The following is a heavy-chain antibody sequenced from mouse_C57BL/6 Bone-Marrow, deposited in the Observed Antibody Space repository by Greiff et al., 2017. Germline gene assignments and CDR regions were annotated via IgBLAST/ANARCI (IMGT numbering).Heavy chain of an antibody. V-gene: IGHV10-1*01. CDR3: VRHGYSNYVGYYAMDD. CDR2: IRSKSNNYAT. J-gene: IGHJ4*01. Sequence: DVHLVESGGGLVQPKGSLKLSCAASGFSFNTYAMNWVRQAPGKGLEWVARIRSKSNNYATYYADSVKDRFTISRDDSESMLYLQMNNLKTEDTAMYYCVRHGYSNYVGYYAMDDWGQGTSVTVSS. CDR1: GFSFNTYA. D-gene: IGHD2-5*01.